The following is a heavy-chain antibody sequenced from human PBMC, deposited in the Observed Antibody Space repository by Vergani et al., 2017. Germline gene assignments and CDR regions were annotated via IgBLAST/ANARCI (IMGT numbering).Heavy chain of an antibody. V-gene: IGHV1-46*03. CDR1: GYTFSNYY. J-gene: IGHJ4*02. CDR3: ARGDYGILTGYRY. D-gene: IGHD3-9*01. CDR2: INPSGGHT. Sequence: QVQVVQSGAEVKKSGASVQVSCKTSGYTFSNYYMHWVRQAPGQGLEWMGIINPSGGHTYYAQKLQGRVTMTRDASTSTVYMELSSLSSEDTAINYCARGDYGILTGYRYWGQGTLGTVSA.